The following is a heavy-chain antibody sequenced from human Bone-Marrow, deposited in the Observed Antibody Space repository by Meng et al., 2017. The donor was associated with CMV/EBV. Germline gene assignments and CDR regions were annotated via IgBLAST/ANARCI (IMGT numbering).Heavy chain of an antibody. CDR1: GYSFDNFG. D-gene: IGHD3-10*01. CDR2: INPNSGGT. CDR3: ARDKGRTSPPDAFDI. V-gene: IGHV1-18*01. J-gene: IGHJ3*02. Sequence: ASVKVSCKASGYSFDNFGVTWVRQAPGQGLEWMGWINPNSGGTNYAQKFQGRVTMTRDTSTSTAYMELRSLRSDDTAVYYCARDKGRTSPPDAFDIWGQGTMVTVSS.